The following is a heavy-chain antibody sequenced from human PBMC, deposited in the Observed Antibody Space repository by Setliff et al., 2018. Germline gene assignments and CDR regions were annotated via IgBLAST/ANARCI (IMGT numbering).Heavy chain of an antibody. CDR3: ARQPYSTTYYYYYYYMDV. D-gene: IGHD6-13*01. CDR1: GGTFSSYG. Sequence: SVKVSCKASGGTFSSYGISWVRQAPGQGLEWMGGTIPIFGSTNYAQKFQDRVTIITDESTSTAYMELSSLRTEDTAVYYCARQPYSTTYYYYYYYMDVWGKGTTVTAP. J-gene: IGHJ6*03. CDR2: TIPIFGST. V-gene: IGHV1-69*05.